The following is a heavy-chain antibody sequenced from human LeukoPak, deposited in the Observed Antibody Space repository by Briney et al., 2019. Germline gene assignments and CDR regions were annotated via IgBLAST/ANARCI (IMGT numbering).Heavy chain of an antibody. J-gene: IGHJ4*02. Sequence: GGSLRLSCAASGFTFSSYAMNWVRQAPGKGLEWVSYISSTSTGIYYADSVKGRFTISRDNAKNSLYLQMNSLRAEDTAVYYCARDPTSKRGNPWVVRFDYWGQGTLVTVSS. CDR1: GFTFSSYA. D-gene: IGHD3-10*01. V-gene: IGHV3-48*04. CDR2: ISSTSTGI. CDR3: ARDPTSKRGNPWVVRFDY.